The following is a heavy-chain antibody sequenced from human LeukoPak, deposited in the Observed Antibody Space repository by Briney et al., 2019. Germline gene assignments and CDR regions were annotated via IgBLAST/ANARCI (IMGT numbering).Heavy chain of an antibody. CDR1: GFTFSDYY. V-gene: IGHV3-11*01. D-gene: IGHD3-16*01. CDR2: ISSSGSSI. Sequence: GGSLRLSCAASGFTFSDYYMTWIRQAPGKGLEWVSYISSSGSSIYYADSVKGRFTISRDNAKNSLFLQMNSLRAEDTAVYYCARDRRGGSSPFDRWGQGTLVTVSS. J-gene: IGHJ5*02. CDR3: ARDRRGGSSPFDR.